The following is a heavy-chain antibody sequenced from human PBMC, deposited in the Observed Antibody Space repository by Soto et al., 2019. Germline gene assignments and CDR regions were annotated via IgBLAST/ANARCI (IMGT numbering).Heavy chain of an antibody. J-gene: IGHJ6*02. CDR2: IGGDNGNT. CDR3: ARGGGPNKGYDLDV. V-gene: IGHV1-18*01. D-gene: IGHD3-16*01. CDR1: GYNFVSHG. Sequence: QIHLVQSGPEVKKPGASVNVSCKTSGYNFVSHGITWVRQVPGQGLEWMGWIGGDNGNTHYAQKLKGRVTMTAETSTRTAYMALKSLRPDDTGVYYCARGGGPNKGYDLDVWGQGTTLTVSS.